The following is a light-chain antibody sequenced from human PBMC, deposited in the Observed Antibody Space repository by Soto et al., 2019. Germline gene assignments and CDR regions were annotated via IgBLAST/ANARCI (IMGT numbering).Light chain of an antibody. J-gene: IGLJ1*01. Sequence: QSVLTQPASVSGSPGQSITISCTGTSSDVGGYNYVSWYQQHPGKAPKLMIYEVSNRPSGVSNRFSGSKSGNTASLTISGLQAEDEAGYYCSSYTSSSTVFGTGTKVTVL. CDR3: SSYTSSSTV. CDR2: EVS. V-gene: IGLV2-14*01. CDR1: SSDVGGYNY.